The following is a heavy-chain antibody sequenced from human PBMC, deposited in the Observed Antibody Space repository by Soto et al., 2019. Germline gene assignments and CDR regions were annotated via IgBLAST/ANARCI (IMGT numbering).Heavy chain of an antibody. D-gene: IGHD3-22*01. J-gene: IGHJ5*02. CDR3: ARVQWYYDSSGSQVFDP. V-gene: IGHV4-39*01. CDR1: GGSVSSRNYF. Sequence: SETLSLTCAVSGGSVSSRNYFWGWIRQPPGKGLEWIGNIYYSGSTYYNPSLKSRVTISVNTSKNQFSLKLSSVTVADTAVYYCARVQWYYDSSGSQVFDPWGQGTLVTVS. CDR2: IYYSGST.